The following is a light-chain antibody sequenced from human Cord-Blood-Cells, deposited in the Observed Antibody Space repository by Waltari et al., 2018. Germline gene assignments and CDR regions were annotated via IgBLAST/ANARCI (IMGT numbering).Light chain of an antibody. CDR3: QSYDSSNQV. J-gene: IGLJ3*02. V-gene: IGLV6-57*03. Sequence: NFMLTQPHSVSESPGKTVTISCTRSSGSIASNYVQWYQQRPGSAPTTVIYEDNQRPSGVPDRISGSIDSSSNSASLTISGLKTEDEADYYCQSYDSSNQVCGGGTKLTVL. CDR1: SGSIASNY. CDR2: EDN.